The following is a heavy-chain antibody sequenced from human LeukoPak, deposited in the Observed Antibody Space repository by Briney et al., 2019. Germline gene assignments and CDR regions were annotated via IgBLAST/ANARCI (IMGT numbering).Heavy chain of an antibody. D-gene: IGHD1-26*01. CDR3: AKDSRRHSGSYNGVDY. V-gene: IGHV3-30*18. J-gene: IGHJ4*02. CDR2: ISYDGSNK. Sequence: GGSLRLSCAASGFTFSSYGMHWVRQAPGKGLEWVAVISYDGSNKYYADSVKGRFTISRDNSKNTLYLQMNSLRAEDTAVYYCAKDSRRHSGSYNGVDYWGQGTLVTVSS. CDR1: GFTFSSYG.